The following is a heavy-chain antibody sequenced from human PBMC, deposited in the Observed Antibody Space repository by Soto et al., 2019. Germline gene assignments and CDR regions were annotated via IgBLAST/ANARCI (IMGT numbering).Heavy chain of an antibody. Sequence: QVQLQESGPGLVKPSETLSLTCIVSGGSISNYYWSWIRQPPGKGLEWIGYIYYRGSTNYNPSLTSRVTISGDTSKNQFSLKLSSVTAADTAVYYCARGGYNWNDVTDYWGQGTLVTVSS. V-gene: IGHV4-59*01. CDR1: GGSISNYY. CDR3: ARGGYNWNDVTDY. J-gene: IGHJ4*02. CDR2: IYYRGST. D-gene: IGHD1-20*01.